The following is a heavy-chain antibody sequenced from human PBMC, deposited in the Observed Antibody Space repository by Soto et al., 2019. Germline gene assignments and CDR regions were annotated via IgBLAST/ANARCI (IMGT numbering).Heavy chain of an antibody. J-gene: IGHJ4*02. V-gene: IGHV3-21*01. Sequence: GGSLRLSCAASGFTFSSYSMNWVRQAPGKGLEWVSSISSSSSYIYYADSVKGRFTISRDNAKNSLYLQMNSLRAEDTAVYYCARDPTLFHYFDYWGQGTLVTVSS. CDR2: ISSSSSYI. CDR3: ARDPTLFHYFDY. CDR1: GFTFSSYS.